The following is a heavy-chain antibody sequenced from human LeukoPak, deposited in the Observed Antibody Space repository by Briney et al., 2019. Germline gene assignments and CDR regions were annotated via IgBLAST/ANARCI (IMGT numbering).Heavy chain of an antibody. Sequence: ASVKVSCKVSGYTLTELSMHWVRQAPGKGLEWMGGFDPEDGETIYAQKFQGRVTMTEDTSTDTAYMELSSLRSEDTAVYYCATDKTSTAMVPRDVGYFDYWGQGTLVTVSS. V-gene: IGHV1-24*01. D-gene: IGHD5-18*01. J-gene: IGHJ4*02. CDR1: GYTLTELS. CDR3: ATDKTSTAMVPRDVGYFDY. CDR2: FDPEDGET.